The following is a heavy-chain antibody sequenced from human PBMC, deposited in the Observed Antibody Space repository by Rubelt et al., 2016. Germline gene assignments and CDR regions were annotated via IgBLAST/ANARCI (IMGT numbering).Heavy chain of an antibody. CDR1: GFTFSSYD. CDR3: ARARPYYDFWSGSPPPRYGMDV. J-gene: IGHJ6*02. Sequence: VQLVESGGGVVQPGGSLRLSCAASGFTFSSYDMHWVRQATGKGLEWVSAIGTAGDTYYPGSVKGRFTISRENAKNSLYLQMNSLRAEDTAVYYCARARPYYDFWSGSPPPRYGMDVWGQGTTVTVSS. CDR2: IGTAGDT. V-gene: IGHV3-13*01. D-gene: IGHD3-3*01.